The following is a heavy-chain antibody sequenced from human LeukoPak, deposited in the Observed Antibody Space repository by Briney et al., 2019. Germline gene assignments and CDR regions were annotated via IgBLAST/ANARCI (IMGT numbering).Heavy chain of an antibody. CDR1: GYTFTSYY. Sequence: ASVKVSCKASGYTFTSYYMHWVRQAPGQGLEWMGIINPSGGSTTYAQTFQGIVTMTRDTSTSTVYMELSSLRSEDTAVYYCARDPYSRGRANYFEYWGQGTLVTVSS. D-gene: IGHD3-16*01. V-gene: IGHV1-46*01. CDR3: ARDPYSRGRANYFEY. J-gene: IGHJ4*02. CDR2: INPSGGST.